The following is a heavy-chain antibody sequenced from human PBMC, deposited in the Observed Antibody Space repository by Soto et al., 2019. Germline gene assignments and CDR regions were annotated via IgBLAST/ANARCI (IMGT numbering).Heavy chain of an antibody. CDR2: IIPIFGTA. V-gene: IGHV1-69*13. Sequence: SVKVSCKASGGTFSSYAISWVRQAPGQGLEWMGGIIPIFGTANYAQKFQGRVTITADESTSTAYMELSSLRSEDTAVYYCASNEGYYDFWSGQTPYYYYGMDVWGQGTTVTVSS. CDR3: ASNEGYYDFWSGQTPYYYYGMDV. J-gene: IGHJ6*02. CDR1: GGTFSSYA. D-gene: IGHD3-3*01.